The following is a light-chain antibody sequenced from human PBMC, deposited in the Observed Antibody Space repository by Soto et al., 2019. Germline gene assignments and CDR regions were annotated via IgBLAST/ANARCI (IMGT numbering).Light chain of an antibody. Sequence: DVVLTQTPLSLPVTLGQPASISCRSSESLVHTDGNTYLSWLHQRPGQPPRLLIYKISNRFSGIPDRFSGSGAGTYFTLKISRVEPEDFGVYYCLQAKQFPRTFGGGTKVEI. J-gene: IGKJ4*01. CDR3: LQAKQFPRT. CDR2: KIS. V-gene: IGKV2-24*01. CDR1: ESLVHTDGNTY.